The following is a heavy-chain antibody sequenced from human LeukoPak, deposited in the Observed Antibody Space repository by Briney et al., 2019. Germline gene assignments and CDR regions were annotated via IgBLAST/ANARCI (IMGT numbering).Heavy chain of an antibody. CDR2: IYYSGST. Sequence: SETLSLTCTVSGGSISSGGYYWSWIRQHPGKGLEWIGYIYYSGSTYYNPSLKSRVTISVDTSKNQFSLKLSSVTAADTAVYYCARGSRQSAFDIWGQGTMVTVSS. V-gene: IGHV4-31*03. CDR3: ARGSRQSAFDI. D-gene: IGHD5-24*01. J-gene: IGHJ3*02. CDR1: GGSISSGGYY.